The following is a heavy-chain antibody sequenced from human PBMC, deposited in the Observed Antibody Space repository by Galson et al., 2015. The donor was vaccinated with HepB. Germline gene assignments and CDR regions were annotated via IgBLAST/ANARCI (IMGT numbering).Heavy chain of an antibody. Sequence: SLRLSCAGSGFTLSDSVMHWVRQAPGKGLEYVSAISTNGHNIQYANSVKGRFSIFRDIPKNSLYLQMSSLREEDTAIYYCVKGKGWLLPDHWGQGTLVIVFS. V-gene: IGHV3-64D*08. CDR3: VKGKGWLLPDH. D-gene: IGHD2-15*01. J-gene: IGHJ5*02. CDR1: GFTLSDSV. CDR2: ISTNGHNI.